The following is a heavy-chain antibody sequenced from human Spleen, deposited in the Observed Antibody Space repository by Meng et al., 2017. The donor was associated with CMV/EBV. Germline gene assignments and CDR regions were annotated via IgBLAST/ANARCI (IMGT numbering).Heavy chain of an antibody. CDR3: ATGSYYDTSASAWALDY. CDR1: GFSFSSYW. J-gene: IGHJ4*02. D-gene: IGHD3-16*01. Sequence: GESLKISCAASGFSFSSYWMHWVRQAPGKGPEWVSAISTGATTYFADNVKGRFTISRDDSRSTQYLQMNSLRAEDTAIYYCATGSYYDTSASAWALDYWGQGSLVTVSS. V-gene: IGHV3-23*01. CDR2: ISTGATT.